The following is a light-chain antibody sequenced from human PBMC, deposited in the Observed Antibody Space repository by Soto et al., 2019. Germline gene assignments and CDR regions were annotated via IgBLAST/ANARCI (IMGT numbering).Light chain of an antibody. Sequence: DLQMTQSPSSLSASVGDRVTITCQASHDITNYLNWYQQKPGEAPKLLIYDSSNLETGVPSRFSGSGSGTHFTFTIGSLRSEDVATYYCQQYDNLPFTFGPGTTVDIK. J-gene: IGKJ3*01. CDR3: QQYDNLPFT. V-gene: IGKV1-33*01. CDR1: HDITNY. CDR2: DSS.